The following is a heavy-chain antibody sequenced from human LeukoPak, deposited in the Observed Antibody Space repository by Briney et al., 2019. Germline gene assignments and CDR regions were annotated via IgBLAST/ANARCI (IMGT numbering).Heavy chain of an antibody. CDR3: AKRDSGSHYVDY. V-gene: IGHV3-23*01. Sequence: GSLRLSCAASGFTFSFYAMSWVRQAPGKGPEWVSGTNDSGGSTYYADSVKGRFTISRDNSKNTLYLQMNSLRADDTAVYYCAKRDSGSHYVDYWGQGTLVTVSS. CDR2: TNDSGGST. D-gene: IGHD1-26*01. J-gene: IGHJ4*02. CDR1: GFTFSFYA.